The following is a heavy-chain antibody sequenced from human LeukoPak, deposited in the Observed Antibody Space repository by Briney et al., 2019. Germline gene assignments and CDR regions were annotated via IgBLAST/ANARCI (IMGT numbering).Heavy chain of an antibody. CDR1: GFTFSSYA. Sequence: GGSLRLSCAASGFTFSSYAMHWVRQAPGKGLEWVAVISYDGSNKYYADSVKGRFTISRDNSKNTLYLQMNSLRAEDTAVYYSARDGERYYYDSSGSHLDYWGQGTLVTVSS. J-gene: IGHJ4*02. CDR3: ARDGERYYYDSSGSHLDY. V-gene: IGHV3-30-3*01. CDR2: ISYDGSNK. D-gene: IGHD3-22*01.